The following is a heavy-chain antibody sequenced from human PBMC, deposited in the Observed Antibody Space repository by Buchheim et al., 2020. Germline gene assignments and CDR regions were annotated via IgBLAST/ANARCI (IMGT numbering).Heavy chain of an antibody. CDR2: IWYDGSNK. CDR1: GFTFSSYG. J-gene: IGHJ5*02. D-gene: IGHD3-22*01. CDR3: ARDGDSSGYSNFLDP. Sequence: QVQLVESGGGVVQPGRSLRLSCAASGFTFSSYGMHWVRQAPGKGLEWVAVIWYDGSNKYYADSVKGRFTISRDNSKNTLYLQMNSLRAEDTAVYYCARDGDSSGYSNFLDPWGQGTL. V-gene: IGHV3-33*01.